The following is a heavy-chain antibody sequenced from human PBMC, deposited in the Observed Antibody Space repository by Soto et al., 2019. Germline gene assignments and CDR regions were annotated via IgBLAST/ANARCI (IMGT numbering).Heavy chain of an antibody. Sequence: QLQLQESGPGLVKPSETLSLTCTVSGGSISSSSYYWGWIRQPPGKGLEWIGSIYYSGSTYYNPSLKSRVTISVDTSKNQFSLKLSSVTAADTAVYYCARRATMVRGSWYGMDVWGQGTTVTVSS. CDR1: GGSISSSSYY. V-gene: IGHV4-39*01. CDR3: ARRATMVRGSWYGMDV. J-gene: IGHJ6*02. CDR2: IYYSGST. D-gene: IGHD3-10*01.